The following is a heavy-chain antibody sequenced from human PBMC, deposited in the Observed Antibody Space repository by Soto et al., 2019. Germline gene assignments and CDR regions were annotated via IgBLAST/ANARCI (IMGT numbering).Heavy chain of an antibody. CDR2: IYTSGST. V-gene: IGHV4-4*07. J-gene: IGHJ3*02. CDR3: ARDRGYCKNGVCYTGGDDFDI. Sequence: SETLSLTCTVSGGSISSYYWSWIRQPAGKGLEWIGRIYTSGSTNYNPSLKSRVTMSVDTSKNQFSLKLSSVTAADTAVYYCARDRGYCKNGVCYTGGDDFDIWRKGTRVTVSS. D-gene: IGHD2-8*01. CDR1: GGSISSYY.